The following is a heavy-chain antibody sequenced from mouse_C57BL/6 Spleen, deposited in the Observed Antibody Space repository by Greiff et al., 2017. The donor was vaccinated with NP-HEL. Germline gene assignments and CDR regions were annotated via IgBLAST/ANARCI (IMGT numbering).Heavy chain of an antibody. D-gene: IGHD1-1*01. CDR3: ARGGITTVVATGFDY. Sequence: QVQLQQSGAELARPGASVKLSCKASGYTFTSYGISWVKQRIGQGLEWIGEIYPRSGNTYYNEKFKGKATLTADKSSSTAYMELRSLTSEDSAVYFCARGGITTVVATGFDYWGQGTTLTVSS. J-gene: IGHJ2*01. CDR2: IYPRSGNT. V-gene: IGHV1-81*01. CDR1: GYTFTSYG.